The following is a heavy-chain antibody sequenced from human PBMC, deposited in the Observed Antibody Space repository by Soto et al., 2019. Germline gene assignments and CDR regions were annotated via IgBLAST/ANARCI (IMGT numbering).Heavy chain of an antibody. CDR3: AKDPQQWRTIFDY. Sequence: EVQLLESGGGLVQPGESLRLSCVASGFTFSNYAMSWVRQAPGTGLEWVSGISGSGGTTYYADSVKGRFTISRDNSKNTLFLQMNRLRAGDTAVYYCAKDPQQWRTIFDYWGQGALVTVSS. D-gene: IGHD2-2*01. CDR2: ISGSGGTT. J-gene: IGHJ4*02. CDR1: GFTFSNYA. V-gene: IGHV3-23*01.